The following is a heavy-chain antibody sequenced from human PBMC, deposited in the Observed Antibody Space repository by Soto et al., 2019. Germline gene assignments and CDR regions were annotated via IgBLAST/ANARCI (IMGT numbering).Heavy chain of an antibody. J-gene: IGHJ5*02. Sequence: SETLSLTCTVSGGSISSYYWSWIRQPAGKGLAWIGRIYTSGSTNYNPSLKSRVTMSVDTSKNQFSLKLSSVTAAATAVDYCARGVGAAAGEGIDPWGQGTLVTVSS. CDR1: GGSISSYY. CDR2: IYTSGST. D-gene: IGHD6-13*01. V-gene: IGHV4-4*07. CDR3: ARGVGAAAGEGIDP.